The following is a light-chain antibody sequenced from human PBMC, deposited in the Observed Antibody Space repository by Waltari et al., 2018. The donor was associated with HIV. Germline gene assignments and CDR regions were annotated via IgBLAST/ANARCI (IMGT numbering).Light chain of an antibody. J-gene: IGKJ1*01. CDR1: QDITND. V-gene: IGKV1-6*01. CDR3: LQGRSFPRT. CDR2: SAS. Sequence: VTIICRASQDITNDLSWYQQKPGKAPKALISSASTLQSGVPSRFSGSGSGTIFTLTISSLQSEDAASYYCLQGRSFPRTFGQGTNVEIK.